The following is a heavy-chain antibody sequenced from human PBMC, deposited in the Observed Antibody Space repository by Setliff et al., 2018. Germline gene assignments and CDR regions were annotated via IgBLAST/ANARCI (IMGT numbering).Heavy chain of an antibody. CDR2: IIPIFGTA. CDR1: GGTFSSYA. J-gene: IGHJ6*03. V-gene: IGHV1-69*13. D-gene: IGHD3-10*01. Sequence: VKVSCKASGGTFSSYAISWVRQAPGQGLEWMGGIIPIFGTANYAQKFQGRVTITTDESTSTAYMELSSLRSEDTAVYYCARASRFGTIVYKGYYYMDVWGKGTTVTVSS. CDR3: ARASRFGTIVYKGYYYMDV.